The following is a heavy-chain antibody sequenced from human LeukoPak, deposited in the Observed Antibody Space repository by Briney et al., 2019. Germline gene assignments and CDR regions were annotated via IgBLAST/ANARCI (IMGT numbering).Heavy chain of an antibody. J-gene: IGHJ4*02. Sequence: GESLKISCKGSGYSFTSYWIGWVRQMPGKGLEWMGIIYPGDSDTRYSPSFQGQVTISATTSITTAYLPWSSVKAADTAMYYFARLSEQLERLCYFGYWGQGTLVTVSS. CDR2: IYPGDSDT. CDR3: ARLSEQLERLCYFGY. CDR1: GYSFTSYW. D-gene: IGHD1-1*01. V-gene: IGHV5-51*01.